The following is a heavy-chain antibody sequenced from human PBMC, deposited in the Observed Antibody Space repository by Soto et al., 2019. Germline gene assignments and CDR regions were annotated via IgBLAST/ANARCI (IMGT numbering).Heavy chain of an antibody. CDR1: GGSISSYY. CDR3: ARVGGDYYYYYSMDV. V-gene: IGHV4-59*01. J-gene: IGHJ6*03. Sequence: SETLSLTCTVSGGSISSYYWSWIRQPPGKGLEWIGYISYSGSTNYNPSLKSRVTISVDTSKNQFYLKLSSVTAADTAVYYCARVGGDYYYYYSMDVWGKGTTVTVSS. D-gene: IGHD4-17*01. CDR2: ISYSGST.